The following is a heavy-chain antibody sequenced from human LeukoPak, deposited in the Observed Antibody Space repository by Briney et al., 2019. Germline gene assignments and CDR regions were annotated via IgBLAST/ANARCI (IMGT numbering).Heavy chain of an antibody. J-gene: IGHJ4*02. V-gene: IGHV1-69*05. D-gene: IGHD6-13*01. CDR2: IIPIFGTA. Sequence: GSSVKVSCKASGGTFSSYAISWVRQAPGQGLEWMGGIIPIFGTANYAQKFQGRVTITTDESTSTAYMELSSLRSEDTAVYYCARYGSGSIAAAGSFDYWGQGTLVTVSS. CDR3: ARYGSGSIAAAGSFDY. CDR1: GGTFSSYA.